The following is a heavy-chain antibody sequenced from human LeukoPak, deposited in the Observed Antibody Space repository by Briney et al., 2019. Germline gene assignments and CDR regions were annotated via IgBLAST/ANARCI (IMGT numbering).Heavy chain of an antibody. Sequence: SQTLSLTCSVSGGSISSGSYYWSRIRQYPGKGLEWIGYIYYSGSTYYNPSLKSRVTISVDTSKNQFSLKLSSVTAADTAVYYCARDGNGMIARGFDPWGQGTLVTVSS. CDR3: ARDGNGMIARGFDP. CDR2: IYYSGST. D-gene: IGHD3-22*01. V-gene: IGHV4-31*03. CDR1: GGSISSGSYY. J-gene: IGHJ5*02.